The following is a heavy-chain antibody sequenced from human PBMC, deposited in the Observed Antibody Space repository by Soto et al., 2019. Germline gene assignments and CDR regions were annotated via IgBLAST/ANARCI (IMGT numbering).Heavy chain of an antibody. CDR2: IYYSGST. J-gene: IGHJ6*02. CDR3: ARSTGYDYYYGMDV. CDR1: GGSISSYY. V-gene: IGHV4-59*01. Sequence: SETLSLTCTVSGGSISSYYWSWIRQPPGKGLEWIGYIYYSGSTTYNPSLKSRVTVSVDTSKTQFSLKLISMTAADTAVYYCARSTGYDYYYGMDVWGQGTTVTVSS. D-gene: IGHD3-9*01.